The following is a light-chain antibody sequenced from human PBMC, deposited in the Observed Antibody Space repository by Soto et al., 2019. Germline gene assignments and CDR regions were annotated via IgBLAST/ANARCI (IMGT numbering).Light chain of an antibody. Sequence: EIVLTQSPGTLSMSPGERATLSCRASQSIRNSLAWYQQRPGQSPRLLIYAASSRATGVPDRFSGGGSATDLTLTGSRLESEDFAVYYCQQYGGSPRTFGQGTTLEIK. V-gene: IGKV3-20*01. J-gene: IGKJ2*01. CDR3: QQYGGSPRT. CDR2: AAS. CDR1: QSIRNS.